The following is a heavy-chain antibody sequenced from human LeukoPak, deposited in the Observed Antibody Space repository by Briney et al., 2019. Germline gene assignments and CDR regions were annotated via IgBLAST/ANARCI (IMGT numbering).Heavy chain of an antibody. Sequence: GASVKVSCKASGYTFTNYYIHWVRQAPGLGLEWMGIINPYGGSTTYAQRFQGRITMTRDTSTSTVYMELSSLRSEDTAVYYCARDLDSSRNWFDPWGQGTLVSVSS. CDR2: INPYGGST. J-gene: IGHJ5*02. V-gene: IGHV1-46*01. D-gene: IGHD6-13*01. CDR1: GYTFTNYY. CDR3: ARDLDSSRNWFDP.